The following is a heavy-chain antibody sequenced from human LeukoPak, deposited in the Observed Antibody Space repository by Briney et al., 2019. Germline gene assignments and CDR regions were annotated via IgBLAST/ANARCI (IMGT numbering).Heavy chain of an antibody. CDR3: AKALRYFDWSPGY. J-gene: IGHJ4*02. V-gene: IGHV3-9*01. Sequence: GGSLRLSCAASGFTFDDYAMHWVRQAPGKGLEWVSGISWNSGSIGYADSVKGRFTISRDNAKNSLYLQMNSLRAKDTALYYCAKALRYFDWSPGYWGQGTLVTVSS. D-gene: IGHD3-9*01. CDR1: GFTFDDYA. CDR2: ISWNSGSI.